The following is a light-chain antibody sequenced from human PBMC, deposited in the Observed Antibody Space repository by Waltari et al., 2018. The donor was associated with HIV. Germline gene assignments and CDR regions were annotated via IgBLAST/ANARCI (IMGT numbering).Light chain of an antibody. V-gene: IGLV3-25*03. CDR1: ALPKQF. Sequence: SFELPQPPSVSVSPGQPARITCSEDALPKQFAFWYQQKPGQAPVLIIYQDTERPAGIPERFSGPSSGTRVTLTVSGVQAEDEADYYCQSADSSGTWVFGGGTKLTVL. CDR3: QSADSSGTWV. J-gene: IGLJ3*02. CDR2: QDT.